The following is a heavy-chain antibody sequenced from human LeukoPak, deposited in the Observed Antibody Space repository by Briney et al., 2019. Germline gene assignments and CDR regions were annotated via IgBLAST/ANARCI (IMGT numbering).Heavy chain of an antibody. Sequence: PGGSLRLSCTASGFILSNAWMSWVRQAPGKGLEWVGRIKSKADGGTTDYAAPVKGRFTISKDDSKNTLYLQVNSLKSEDTAVYYCTTEYYASGALTPIDYWGQGTLVTVSS. CDR2: IKSKADGGTT. J-gene: IGHJ4*02. CDR1: GFILSNAW. D-gene: IGHD2/OR15-2a*01. V-gene: IGHV3-15*01. CDR3: TTEYYASGALTPIDY.